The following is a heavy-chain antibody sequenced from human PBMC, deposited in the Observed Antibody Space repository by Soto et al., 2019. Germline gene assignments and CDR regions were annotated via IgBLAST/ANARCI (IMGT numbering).Heavy chain of an antibody. CDR3: AQLGFGELLHGMDV. CDR1: GGDFNSYT. J-gene: IGHJ6*02. D-gene: IGHD3-10*01. V-gene: IGHV1-69*02. Sequence: QLVQSRAEVKKPGSSVKVSCKASGGDFNSYTISWVRQAPGQGPEWMGTIIPILDVAKNAQKFQGRVTITADKSTSTVYMELRSLRSDDTAIYYCAQLGFGELLHGMDVWGQGTTVTVSS. CDR2: IIPILDVA.